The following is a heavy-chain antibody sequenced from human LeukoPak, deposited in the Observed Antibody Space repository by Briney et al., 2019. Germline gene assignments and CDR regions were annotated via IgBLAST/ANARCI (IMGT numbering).Heavy chain of an antibody. J-gene: IGHJ3*01. D-gene: IGHD3-10*01. CDR3: AKDYGDFGSSYFCAFDV. V-gene: IGHV3-23*01. Sequence: GGSLRLSCVGSGFRFSSFAMSWVRQAPGKGLEWVSGLSGSGGATYYIDPAKGRFSISRDNSKNTMYLQMTNLRAEDTAVYYCAKDYGDFGSSYFCAFDVWGPGTMVTVSS. CDR1: GFRFSSFA. CDR2: LSGSGGAT.